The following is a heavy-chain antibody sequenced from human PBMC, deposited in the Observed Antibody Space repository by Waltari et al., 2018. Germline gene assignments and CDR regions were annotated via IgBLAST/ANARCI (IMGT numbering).Heavy chain of an antibody. CDR2: ISYDGRET. D-gene: IGHD2-2*01. V-gene: IGHV3-30*18. J-gene: IGHJ4*02. CDR1: ELTVRSFA. Sequence: QVQLVESGGGVVQPGRSLRRPCAAAELTVRSFAMLWRGQAPGKGLEWVAVISYDGRETDYAESVKGRFTISRDNSKNTLSLQMDSLRAEDTAVYYCAKEVGLMGYCSITTCYYVDNWGQGTLVTVSP. CDR3: AKEVGLMGYCSITTCYYVDN.